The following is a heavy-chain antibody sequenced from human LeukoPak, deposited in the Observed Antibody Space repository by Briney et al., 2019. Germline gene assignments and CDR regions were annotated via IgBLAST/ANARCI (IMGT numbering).Heavy chain of an antibody. J-gene: IGHJ4*02. CDR1: GGSFSGYH. CDR2: INHSGST. D-gene: IGHD6-19*01. Sequence: SETLSLTCAVYGGSFSGYHWSWIRQPPGKGLEWIGEINHSGSTNYNPSLKSRVTISVDTSKNQFSLKLSSVTAADTAVYYCARGREAVAFFLDYWGQGTLVTVSS. V-gene: IGHV4-34*01. CDR3: ARGREAVAFFLDY.